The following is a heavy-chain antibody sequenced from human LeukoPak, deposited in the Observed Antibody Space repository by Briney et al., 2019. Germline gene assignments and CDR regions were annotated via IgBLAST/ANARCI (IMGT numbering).Heavy chain of an antibody. CDR3: SSGNSHAFDI. V-gene: IGHV3-74*01. J-gene: IGHJ3*02. Sequence: PGGSLRLSCAASGFSFSSYWMHCVRQAPGKGLVWVSCISTDGSETRYADSVKGRFTISRDNAKNTLYLQMNNLRAEDTAVYYCSSGNSHAFDIWGQGTMVTVSS. CDR2: ISTDGSET. CDR1: GFSFSSYW. D-gene: IGHD4-23*01.